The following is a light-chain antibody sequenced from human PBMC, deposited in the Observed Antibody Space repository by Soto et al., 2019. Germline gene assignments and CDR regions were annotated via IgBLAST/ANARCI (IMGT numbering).Light chain of an antibody. V-gene: IGKV3-20*01. Sequence: EIVLTQSPGTLSLSPGERATLSCRASQSVSSSYLAWYQQKPGQAPRLLIYGASSSATGIPDRFSGSGSGPDFTLTISRLEPEDFAVYYCQQYGSSPPFGGGTKVEIK. CDR3: QQYGSSPP. CDR1: QSVSSSY. J-gene: IGKJ4*01. CDR2: GAS.